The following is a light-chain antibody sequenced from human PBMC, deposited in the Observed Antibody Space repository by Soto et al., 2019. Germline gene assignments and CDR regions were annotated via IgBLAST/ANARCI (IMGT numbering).Light chain of an antibody. J-gene: IGLJ1*01. V-gene: IGLV2-14*01. CDR3: SSYSTSYFYF. CDR2: EVS. CDR1: SSDVGTYNF. Sequence: QSVLTQPASVSGSPGQSVTISCTGTSSDVGTYNFVSWYQQHPGKVPKLMIYEVSERPSGVSHRFSGSKSGNTASLTISGLQAEDEADYYCSSYSTSYFYFFGSGTKLTVL.